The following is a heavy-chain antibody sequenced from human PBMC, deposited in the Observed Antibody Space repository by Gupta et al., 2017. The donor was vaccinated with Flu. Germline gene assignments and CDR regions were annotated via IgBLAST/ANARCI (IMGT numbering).Heavy chain of an antibody. Sequence: QVQLVQSGAEEKKPGYSVKVSCKASGVTLSSYAINGVRKAPGQGLEWMGGIIPVFGPTNYAQKFQGRVTITADESTGTAYMELSSLSSXDXAVYYCXRKGGGHCSGGTCYSFDYWGQGTLVTVSS. CDR2: IIPVFGPT. J-gene: IGHJ4*02. V-gene: IGHV1-69*01. D-gene: IGHD2-15*01. CDR1: GVTLSSYA. CDR3: XRKGGGHCSGGTCYSFDY.